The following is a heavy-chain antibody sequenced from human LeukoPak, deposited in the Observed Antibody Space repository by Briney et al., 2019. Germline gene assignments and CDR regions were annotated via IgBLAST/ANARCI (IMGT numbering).Heavy chain of an antibody. CDR3: ARRVAGGIYGMDV. V-gene: IGHV4-59*08. CDR2: IYYSGST. D-gene: IGHD6-19*01. J-gene: IGHJ6*02. CDR1: GGSISSYY. Sequence: SETLSFTCTVSGGSISSYYWSWIRQPPGKGLEWIGCIYYSGSTNYNPSLKSRVTISVDTSKNQFSLKLSSVTAADTAVYYCARRVAGGIYGMDVWGQGTTVTVSS.